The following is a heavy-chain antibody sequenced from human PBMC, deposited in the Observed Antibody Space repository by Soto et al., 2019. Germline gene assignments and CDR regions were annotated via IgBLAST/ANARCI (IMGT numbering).Heavy chain of an antibody. J-gene: IGHJ4*02. Sequence: QVQLQESGPGLVKPSQTLSLTCTVSGGSISSGGYYWSWIRQHPGKGLEWIGYIYYSGSTYYNPSLKSRVTISVGTAKNQVSPKASSVTGADTAVYYCARSKGSSCWHGDFDYWGQGTLVTVSS. CDR2: IYYSGST. V-gene: IGHV4-31*03. CDR3: ARSKGSSCWHGDFDY. CDR1: GGSISSGGYY. D-gene: IGHD6-19*01.